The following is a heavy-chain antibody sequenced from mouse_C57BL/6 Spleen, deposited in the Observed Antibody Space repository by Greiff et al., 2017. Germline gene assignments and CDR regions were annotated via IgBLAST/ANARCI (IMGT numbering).Heavy chain of an antibody. D-gene: IGHD2-5*01. J-gene: IGHJ3*01. V-gene: IGHV2-2*01. CDR1: GFSLTSYG. CDR2: IWSGGST. Sequence: VKLQQSGPGLVQPSQSLSITCTVSGFSLTSYGVHWVRQSPGKGLEWLGVIWSGGSTDYNAAFISRLSISKDNSKSQVFFKMNSLQADDTAIYYCASYYSKTWFAYWGQGTLVTVSA. CDR3: ASYYSKTWFAY.